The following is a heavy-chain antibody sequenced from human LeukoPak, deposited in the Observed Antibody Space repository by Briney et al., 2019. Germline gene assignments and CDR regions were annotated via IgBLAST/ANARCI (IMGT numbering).Heavy chain of an antibody. D-gene: IGHD6-19*01. J-gene: IGHJ4*02. CDR3: ARVGVAGSLGFDY. CDR2: INPNSGGT. CDR1: GYTFTDQY. Sequence: ASVKVSCKASGYTFTDQYLHWVRQAPGQGLEWMGWINPNSGGTNYAQKFQGRVTMTRDTSISTAYMELSRLRSDDTAVYYCARVGVAGSLGFDYWGQGTLVTVSS. V-gene: IGHV1-2*02.